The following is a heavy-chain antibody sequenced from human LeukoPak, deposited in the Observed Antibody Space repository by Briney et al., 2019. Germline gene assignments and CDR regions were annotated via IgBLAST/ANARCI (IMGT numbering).Heavy chain of an antibody. V-gene: IGHV4-59*01. D-gene: IGHD2-15*01. CDR3: ARGYSGYYYMDV. J-gene: IGHJ6*03. CDR2: IYYSGST. CDR1: SGSISHKY. Sequence: SETLSLTCTVSSGSISHKYWSWIRQPPGKGLEWIGYIYYSGSTNYNPSLKSRVTISVDTSKNQFSLKLSSVTAADTAVYYCARGYSGYYYMDVWGKGTTVTVSS.